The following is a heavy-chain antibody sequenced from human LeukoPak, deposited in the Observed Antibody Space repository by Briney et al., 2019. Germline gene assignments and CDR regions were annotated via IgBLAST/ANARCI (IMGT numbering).Heavy chain of an antibody. CDR3: AREPYSNSYYGMDV. J-gene: IGHJ6*02. D-gene: IGHD4-4*01. CDR2: INHSGST. Sequence: SETLSLTCAVYGGSFSGYYWSWIRQPPGKGLEWIGEINHSGSTNYNPSLKSRVTISVDTSKNRFSLKLSSVTAADTAVYYCAREPYSNSYYGMDVWGQGTTVTVSS. V-gene: IGHV4-34*01. CDR1: GGSFSGYY.